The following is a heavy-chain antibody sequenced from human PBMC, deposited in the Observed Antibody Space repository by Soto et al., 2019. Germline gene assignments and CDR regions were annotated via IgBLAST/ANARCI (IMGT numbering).Heavy chain of an antibody. J-gene: IGHJ4*02. CDR2: ISYDGSNK. CDR3: AKNSGYSYGFPFEY. Sequence: QVQLVESGGGVVQPVRSLRLSCAASGFTFSSYGMHWVRQAPGKGLEWVALISYDGSNKYYADSVKGRFTISRDNSKNTLYLQMNSLRAEDTAVYYCAKNSGYSYGFPFEYRGQGTLVTVSS. CDR1: GFTFSSYG. V-gene: IGHV3-30*18. D-gene: IGHD5-18*01.